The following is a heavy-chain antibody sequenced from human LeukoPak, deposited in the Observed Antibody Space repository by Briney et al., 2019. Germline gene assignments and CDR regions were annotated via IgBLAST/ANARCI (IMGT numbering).Heavy chain of an antibody. Sequence: GASVKVSCKASGYTFTSYDINWVRQATGQGLEWMGWMNPNSGNTGYAQKFQGRVTMTRNTSISTPYMELSSLRSEDTAVYYCARGRRVATSTSLAIYWGQGTLVTVSS. D-gene: IGHD5-12*01. J-gene: IGHJ4*02. V-gene: IGHV1-8*01. CDR2: MNPNSGNT. CDR1: GYTFTSYD. CDR3: ARGRRVATSTSLAIY.